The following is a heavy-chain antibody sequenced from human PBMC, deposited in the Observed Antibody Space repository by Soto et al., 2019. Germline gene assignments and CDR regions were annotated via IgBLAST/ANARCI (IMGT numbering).Heavy chain of an antibody. V-gene: IGHV4-59*08. J-gene: IGHJ6*03. CDR2: IYYSGST. D-gene: IGHD3-3*01. CDR3: ARLPRITIFGVVISSYMDV. Sequence: ASETPSLTCTVSGGSISSYYWSWIRQPPGKGLEWIGYIYYSGSTNYNPSLKSRVTISVDTSKNQFSLKLSSVTAADTAVYYCARLPRITIFGVVISSYMDVWGKGTTVTVSS. CDR1: GGSISSYY.